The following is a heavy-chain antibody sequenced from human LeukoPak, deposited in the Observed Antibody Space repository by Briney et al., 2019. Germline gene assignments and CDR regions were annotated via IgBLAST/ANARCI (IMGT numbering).Heavy chain of an antibody. J-gene: IGHJ4*02. V-gene: IGHV3-7*01. CDR3: ARDTALVPKDY. D-gene: IGHD6-13*01. CDR2: IKQDGSEK. Sequence: GGSLRLSCAASGFTFSSYWMSWVRQAPGKGLEWVANIKQDGSEKYYVDSVKGRFTISRDNAKNSPYLQMNSLRAEDTAVYYCARDTALVPKDYWGQGTLVTVSS. CDR1: GFTFSSYW.